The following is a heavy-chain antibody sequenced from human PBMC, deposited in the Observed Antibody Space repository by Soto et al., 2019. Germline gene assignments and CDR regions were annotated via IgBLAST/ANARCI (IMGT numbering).Heavy chain of an antibody. J-gene: IGHJ6*02. CDR1: GYSFTSYW. D-gene: IGHD6-13*01. V-gene: IGHV5-51*01. CDR3: ARRAGSWYYYYYGMDV. Sequence: PGESLKISCKGSGYSFTSYWIGWVRQMPGKGLEWMGIIYPGDSDARYSPSFQGQVTISADKSISTAYLQWSSLKASDTAMYYCARRAGSWYYYYYGMDVWGQGTTVTVSS. CDR2: IYPGDSDA.